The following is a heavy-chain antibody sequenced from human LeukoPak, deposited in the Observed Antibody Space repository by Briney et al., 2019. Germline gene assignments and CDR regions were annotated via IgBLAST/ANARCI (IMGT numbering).Heavy chain of an antibody. J-gene: IGHJ3*02. V-gene: IGHV1-69*04. D-gene: IGHD3-3*01. CDR1: GGTFSSYA. Sequence: SVKVSCKASGGTFSSYAISWVRQAPGQGLELMGRIIPIIGIANYAQKFQGRVTITADKSTSTAYMELSSLRSEDTAVYYCARDFWRGGAFDIWGQGTMVTVSS. CDR3: ARDFWRGGAFDI. CDR2: IIPIIGIA.